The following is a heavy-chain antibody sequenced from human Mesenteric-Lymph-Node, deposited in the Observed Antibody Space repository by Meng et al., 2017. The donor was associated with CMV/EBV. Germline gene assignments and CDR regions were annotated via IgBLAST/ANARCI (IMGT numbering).Heavy chain of an antibody. CDR3: ARRWEGNTWFDY. Sequence: SETLSLTCTVSGGSISSGDYYWSWIRQPPGKGLEWIGYIYYSGSTYYNPSLKSRVTISVDTSKNQFSLKVTSVTSADTAVYICARRWEGNTWFDYWGQGMLVTVSS. V-gene: IGHV4-30-4*02. J-gene: IGHJ4*02. D-gene: IGHD1-26*01. CDR2: IYYSGST. CDR1: GGSISSGDYY.